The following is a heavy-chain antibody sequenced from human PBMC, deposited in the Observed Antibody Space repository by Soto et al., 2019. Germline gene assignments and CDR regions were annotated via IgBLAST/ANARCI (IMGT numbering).Heavy chain of an antibody. CDR1: GFTFSSYG. D-gene: IGHD6-13*01. Sequence: GGSLRLSCAASGFTFSSYGMHWVRQAPGKGLEWVAVISYDGSNKYYADSVKGRFTISRDNSKNTLYLQMNSLRAEDTAVYYCAKDGFFLNGYSSSYHFDYWGQGTLVTISS. CDR2: ISYDGSNK. J-gene: IGHJ4*02. CDR3: AKDGFFLNGYSSSYHFDY. V-gene: IGHV3-30*18.